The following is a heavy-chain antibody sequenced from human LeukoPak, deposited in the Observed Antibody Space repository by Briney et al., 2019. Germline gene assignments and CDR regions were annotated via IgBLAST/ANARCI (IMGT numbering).Heavy chain of an antibody. J-gene: IGHJ4*02. D-gene: IGHD2-2*01. V-gene: IGHV3-23*01. Sequence: GRSLSPSCAPSGLTFTIYAMSWVRHAPGNGSEWVSAIRGSGGSTYYADSVKGRFTISRDNSKNTLYLQMNSLRAEDTAVYYCEKDGAPAARSYYFDYWRQGTLVTVSS. CDR3: EKDGAPAARSYYFDY. CDR1: GLTFTIYA. CDR2: IRGSGGST.